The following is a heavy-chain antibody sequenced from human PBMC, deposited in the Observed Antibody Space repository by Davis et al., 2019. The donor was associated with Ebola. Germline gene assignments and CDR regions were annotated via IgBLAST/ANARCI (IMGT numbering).Heavy chain of an antibody. Sequence: GGSLRLSCAASGFTFSSYAMSWVRQAPGKGLEWVSAISGSGGSTYYADSVKGRFTISRDNSENTLYLQMNSLRAEDTAVYYCLAVFGVVWKDIVVVVAATRPFDYWGQGTLVTVSS. D-gene: IGHD2-15*01. V-gene: IGHV3-23*01. CDR3: LAVFGVVWKDIVVVVAATRPFDY. CDR1: GFTFSSYA. CDR2: ISGSGGST. J-gene: IGHJ4*02.